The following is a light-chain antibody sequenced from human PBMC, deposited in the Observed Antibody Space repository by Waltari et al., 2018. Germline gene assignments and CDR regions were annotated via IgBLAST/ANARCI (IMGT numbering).Light chain of an antibody. CDR2: EDK. CDR1: NIGRKT. V-gene: IGLV3-21*03. J-gene: IGLJ2*01. CDR3: QVWDRTGDHVI. Sequence: YVLTQPPSVSVTPGRTARIPCGGNNIGRKTVHWYQQKPGQAPVLVVYEDKERPSGSPELFSASNSGNTATLTSMGVAAGDEADYDCQVWDRTGDHVIFGGGTKLTVL.